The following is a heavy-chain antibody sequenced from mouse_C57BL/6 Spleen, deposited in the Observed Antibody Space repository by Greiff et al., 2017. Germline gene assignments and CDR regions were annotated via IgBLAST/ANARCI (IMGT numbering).Heavy chain of an antibody. CDR1: GYSITSGYD. V-gene: IGHV3-1*01. Sequence: EVQLQESGPGMVKPSQSLSLTCTVTGYSITSGYDWHWIRHFPGNKLEWMGYISYSGSTNYNPSLKSRISITHDTSKNHFFLKLNSVTTEDTATYYCARGGYSRPYAMDYWGQGTSVTVSS. D-gene: IGHD2-3*01. CDR3: ARGGYSRPYAMDY. CDR2: ISYSGST. J-gene: IGHJ4*01.